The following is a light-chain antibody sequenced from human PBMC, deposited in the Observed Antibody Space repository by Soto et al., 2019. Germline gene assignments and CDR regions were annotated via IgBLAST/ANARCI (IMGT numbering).Light chain of an antibody. CDR2: GAA. V-gene: IGKV3-15*01. CDR1: QTISAN. J-gene: IGKJ4*01. CDR3: QQYNNWPPLT. Sequence: IVMTQSPATLSVSPGERATLSCRASQTISANFAWYQQRPGHAPRILIYGAATSATGIPARFSGSGSGTEFTLTIISLHSEDFAVYYCQQYNNWPPLTFGGGTKVEIK.